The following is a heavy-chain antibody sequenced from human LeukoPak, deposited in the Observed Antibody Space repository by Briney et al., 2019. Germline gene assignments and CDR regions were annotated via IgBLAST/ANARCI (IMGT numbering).Heavy chain of an antibody. J-gene: IGHJ4*02. V-gene: IGHV3-23*01. CDR3: AKGDGQQVVRTPFDY. Sequence: PGGSLRLSCAVSGFTFSSYAMNWVRQAPGKGLEWVSVISSSGGSTYYADSVKGRFTISRDNSDNTLFLQMNSLRAEDTAIYYCAKGDGQQVVRTPFDYWGQETLVTVSS. CDR2: ISSSGGST. CDR1: GFTFSSYA. D-gene: IGHD6-13*01.